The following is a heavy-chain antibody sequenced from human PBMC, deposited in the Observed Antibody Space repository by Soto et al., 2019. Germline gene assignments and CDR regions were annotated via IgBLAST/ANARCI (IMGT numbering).Heavy chain of an antibody. CDR1: GGTFSSHA. V-gene: IGHV1-69*13. Sequence: GASVKVSCKASGGTFSSHAISWVRQAPGQGLEWMGGIIPIFGTANYAQKFQGRVTITADESTSTAYMELSSLRSEDTAVYYCARVSIGAVAGTLYYYGMDVWGQGTTVTVSS. CDR2: IIPIFGTA. CDR3: ARVSIGAVAGTLYYYGMDV. D-gene: IGHD6-19*01. J-gene: IGHJ6*02.